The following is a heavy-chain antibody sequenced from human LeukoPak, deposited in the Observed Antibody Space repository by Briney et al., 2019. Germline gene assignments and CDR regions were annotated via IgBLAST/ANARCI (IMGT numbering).Heavy chain of an antibody. CDR2: INPNSGGT. J-gene: IGHJ4*02. V-gene: IGHV1-2*06. D-gene: IGHD4-17*01. CDR3: ARDMYDYGVNFDY. Sequence: ASVKVSCKASGYTFTGYYMHWVRQAPGQGLEWMGRINPNSGGTNYAQKFQGGVTMTRDTSISTAYMELSRLRSDDTAVYYCARDMYDYGVNFDYWGQGTLVTVSS. CDR1: GYTFTGYY.